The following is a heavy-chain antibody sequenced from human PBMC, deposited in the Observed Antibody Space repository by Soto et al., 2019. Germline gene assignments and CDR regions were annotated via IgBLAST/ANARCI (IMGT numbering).Heavy chain of an antibody. Sequence: SETLSLTCTVSGGSIGSSSYYWGWIRQPPGKGLEWIGSIYYSGSTYYNPSLKSRVTISVDTSKNQFSLKLSSVTAADTAVYYCARRGEYSSGWYNWFDPWGQGTLVTVSS. D-gene: IGHD6-19*01. CDR3: ARRGEYSSGWYNWFDP. CDR2: IYYSGST. V-gene: IGHV4-39*01. J-gene: IGHJ5*02. CDR1: GGSIGSSSYY.